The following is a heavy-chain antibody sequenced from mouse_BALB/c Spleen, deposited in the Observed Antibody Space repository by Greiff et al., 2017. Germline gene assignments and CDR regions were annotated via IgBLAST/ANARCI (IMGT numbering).Heavy chain of an antibody. V-gene: IGHV5-12-2*01. Sequence: EGQRVESGGGLVQPGGSLKLSCAASGFTFSSYTMSWVRQTPEKRLEWVAYISNGGGSTYYPDTVKGRFTISRDNAKNTLYLQMSSLKSEDTAMYYCARHGSSHYYAMDYWGQGTSVTVSS. J-gene: IGHJ4*01. D-gene: IGHD1-1*01. CDR1: GFTFSSYT. CDR3: ARHGSSHYYAMDY. CDR2: ISNGGGST.